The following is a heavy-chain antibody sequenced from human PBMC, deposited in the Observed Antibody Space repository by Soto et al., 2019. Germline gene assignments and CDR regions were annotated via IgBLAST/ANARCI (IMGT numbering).Heavy chain of an antibody. D-gene: IGHD6-19*01. J-gene: IGHJ6*03. CDR3: ARDRGVAPPVAGNTHYYYYMDV. CDR1: GYSFTNYG. Sequence: QDQLVQSGVEVKKPGASVKVSCKASGYSFTNYGITWVRQAPGQGFELMGWISAYNGNTKYAQKLQGRVTMTTDASTSTAYLELRSLTSDDTDVYYCARDRGVAPPVAGNTHYYYYMDVWGKGTTVTVSS. CDR2: ISAYNGNT. V-gene: IGHV1-18*01.